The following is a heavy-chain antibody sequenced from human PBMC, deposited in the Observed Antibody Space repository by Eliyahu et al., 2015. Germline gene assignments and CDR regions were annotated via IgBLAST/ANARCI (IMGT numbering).Heavy chain of an antibody. CDR2: VTASGNST. CDR1: GFPLTTSA. V-gene: IGHV3-23*01. CDR3: TKESTTLTTTDY. D-gene: IGHD4-17*01. Sequence: EVRLLESGGDLVLPGGSLRLSCAASGFPLTTSAMTWVRQAPGKGLEWVSSVTASGNSTYYAESVKGRFTISRDISKNTLYLQMNSLRAEDTATYYCTKESTTLTTTDYWGQGTRVTVSS. J-gene: IGHJ4*02.